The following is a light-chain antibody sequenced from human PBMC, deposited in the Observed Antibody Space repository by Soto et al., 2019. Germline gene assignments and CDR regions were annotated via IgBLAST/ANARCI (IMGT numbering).Light chain of an antibody. J-gene: IGLJ2*01. CDR2: EVS. CDR1: SSDVGSYNL. CDR3: CLYAGSSTVV. Sequence: QSALTQPAAVSGSPGQSITISCTGTSSDVGSYNLVSWYQQHPGKAPKLMIYEVSKRPSGVSDRVSGSKSGNTASLTISGLQAEDEADYYCCLYAGSSTVVFGGGTKLTVL. V-gene: IGLV2-23*02.